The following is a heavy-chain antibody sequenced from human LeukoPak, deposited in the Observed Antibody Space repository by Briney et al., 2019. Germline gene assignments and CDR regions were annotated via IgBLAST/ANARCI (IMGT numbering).Heavy chain of an antibody. CDR2: ISAYNGNT. V-gene: IGHV1-18*01. J-gene: IGHJ5*02. CDR3: ARTGRRQYYYDSSGYLRFDP. Sequence: EASVKVSCKASGYTFTSYGISWVRQAPGQGLEWMGWISAYNGNTNYAQKLQGRVTMTTDTSTSTAYMELRSLRSDDTAVYYCARTGRRQYYYDSSGYLRFDPWGQGTLVTVSS. CDR1: GYTFTSYG. D-gene: IGHD3-22*01.